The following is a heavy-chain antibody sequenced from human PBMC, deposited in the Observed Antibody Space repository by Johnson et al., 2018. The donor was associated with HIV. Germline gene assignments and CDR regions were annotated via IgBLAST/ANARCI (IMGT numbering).Heavy chain of an antibody. J-gene: IGHJ3*02. Sequence: VQLVESGGGLVQPGGSLRLSCAASGFTFSDYYMSWIRQAPGKGLEWVSVIYSGGSTYYADSVKGRFTISRDNSKNTLYLQMNSLRAEDTAVYYCVTLVVAPPFDIWGQGTMVTVSS. CDR1: GFTFSDYY. V-gene: IGHV3-66*01. D-gene: IGHD2-15*01. CDR2: IYSGGST. CDR3: VTLVVAPPFDI.